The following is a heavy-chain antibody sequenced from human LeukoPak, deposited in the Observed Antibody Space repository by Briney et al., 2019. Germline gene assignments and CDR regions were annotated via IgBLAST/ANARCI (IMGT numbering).Heavy chain of an antibody. J-gene: IGHJ4*02. CDR2: FDPEDGET. CDR3: ATSLRGWLQPKFDY. V-gene: IGHV1-24*01. Sequence: ASVKVSCKVSGYTLTELSMHWVRQAPGKGLEWMGGFDPEDGETIYAQKFQGRVNMTEDTSTDTDYMELSRLRSEDTAVYYCATSLRGWLQPKFDYWGQGTLVTVSS. D-gene: IGHD5-24*01. CDR1: GYTLTELS.